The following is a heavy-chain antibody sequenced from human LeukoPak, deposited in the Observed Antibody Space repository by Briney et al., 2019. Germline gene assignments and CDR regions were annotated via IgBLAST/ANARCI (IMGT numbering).Heavy chain of an antibody. J-gene: IGHJ4*02. V-gene: IGHV4-38-2*02. CDR1: GYSISSGYY. Sequence: KPSETLSLTCTTSGYSISSGYYWGWIRQPPGKGLEWIGSIYHSGSTYYNPSLKSRVTISLDTSENQFSLKLSSVTAADTAVYYCARDLYSSGWGYFDYWGQGTLVTVSS. D-gene: IGHD6-19*01. CDR3: ARDLYSSGWGYFDY. CDR2: IYHSGST.